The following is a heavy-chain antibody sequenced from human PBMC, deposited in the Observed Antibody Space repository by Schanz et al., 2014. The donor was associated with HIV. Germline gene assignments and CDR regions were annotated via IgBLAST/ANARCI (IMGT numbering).Heavy chain of an antibody. CDR1: GYSFNDYG. CDR2: INPGSGET. CDR3: ARDRTYDCWSGYLDT. Sequence: QVQLVQSGAEVKKPGASVKVSCKASGYSFNDYGVSWMRQAPGQGLEWLGIINPGSGETTFAQNFQGRVRLTRDTFANIVYMEVSSLRFEDTAVYFCARDRTYDCWSGYLDTWGQGTQVIVSS. V-gene: IGHV1-46*02. D-gene: IGHD3-3*01. J-gene: IGHJ5*01.